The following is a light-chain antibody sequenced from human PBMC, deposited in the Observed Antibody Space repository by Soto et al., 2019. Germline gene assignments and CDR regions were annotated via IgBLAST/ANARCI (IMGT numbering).Light chain of an antibody. CDR2: EGN. J-gene: IGLJ2*01. V-gene: IGLV2-23*01. CDR1: SSDVGNYNL. Sequence: QSALTQPASVSGSPGQSITISCTGTSSDVGNYNLVSWYQQHPGKAPKLMIYEGNKRPSGVSNRFSGSKSGNTASLTISGLQAQDEADYHCCSSAGSSIHVVFGGGTKVTVL. CDR3: CSSAGSSIHVV.